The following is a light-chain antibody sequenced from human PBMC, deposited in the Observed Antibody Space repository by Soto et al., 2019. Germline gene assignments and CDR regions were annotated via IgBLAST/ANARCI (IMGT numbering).Light chain of an antibody. CDR2: KAS. J-gene: IGKJ1*01. V-gene: IGKV1-39*01. CDR3: QQYGSSPWT. CDR1: QSISSY. Sequence: DIQMTQSPSSLSASVGDRVTITCRASQSISSYLNWYQQKPGKAPKLLIYKASTLKSGVPSRFSGSGSGTDFTLTISRLEPEDFAVYYCQQYGSSPWTFGQGTKVDIK.